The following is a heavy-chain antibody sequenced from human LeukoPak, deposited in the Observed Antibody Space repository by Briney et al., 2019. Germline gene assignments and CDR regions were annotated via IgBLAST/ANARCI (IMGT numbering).Heavy chain of an antibody. V-gene: IGHV3-21*04. CDR3: ARDYPKSLITMVRGVIADVYYYYGMDV. CDR1: GFTFSSYT. CDR2: ISSSSSYI. Sequence: PGGSLRLSCAASGFTFSSYTMTWVRQAPGKGLEWVSSISSSSSYIYYADSVKGRFTISRDNAKNSLYLQMNSLRAEDTALYYCARDYPKSLITMVRGVIADVYYYYGMDVWGQGTTVTVSS. J-gene: IGHJ6*02. D-gene: IGHD3-10*01.